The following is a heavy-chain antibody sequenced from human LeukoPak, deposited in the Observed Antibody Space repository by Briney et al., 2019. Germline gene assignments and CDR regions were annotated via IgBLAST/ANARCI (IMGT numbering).Heavy chain of an antibody. CDR1: GFTFSDYY. J-gene: IGHJ4*02. D-gene: IGHD6-19*01. V-gene: IGHV3-11*01. CDR3: ARDAIAVAGTGIDY. CDR2: ISSSGSAI. Sequence: GGSLRLSCAASGFTFSDYYMNWIRQAPGKGLEWVSYISSSGSAIYYADSVKGRFTISRDNAKNSLYLQMNSLRAEDTAVYYCARDAIAVAGTGIDYWGQGTLVTVSS.